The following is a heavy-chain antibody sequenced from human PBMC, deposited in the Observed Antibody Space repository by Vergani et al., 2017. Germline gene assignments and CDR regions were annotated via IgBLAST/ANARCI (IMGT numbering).Heavy chain of an antibody. CDR1: GFSFTTYA. CDR3: AKGGWNYWFDS. V-gene: IGHV3-23*01. D-gene: IGHD1-1*01. Sequence: EVQLLESGGDLVQPGGSLRLSCAASGFSFTTYAMSWVRQAPGKGLEWVSTINTHGDYTRYGDSVEGRFTISRDNSKSTLYLQMNSLRAEDTAIYYCAKGGWNYWFDSWGQGTLVIVS. J-gene: IGHJ5*01. CDR2: INTHGDYT.